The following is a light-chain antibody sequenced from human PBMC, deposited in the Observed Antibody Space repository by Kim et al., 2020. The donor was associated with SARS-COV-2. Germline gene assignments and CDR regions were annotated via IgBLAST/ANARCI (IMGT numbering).Light chain of an antibody. CDR3: QVWDSSSVV. CDR2: YDS. J-gene: IGLJ2*01. V-gene: IGLV3-21*04. Sequence: VATGKTARITCGGNNSGSKSVHWYQQKPGQAPVLVIYYDSDRPSGIPERFSGSNSGNTATLTISRVEAGDEADYYCQVWDSSSVVFGGGTQLTVL. CDR1: NSGSKS.